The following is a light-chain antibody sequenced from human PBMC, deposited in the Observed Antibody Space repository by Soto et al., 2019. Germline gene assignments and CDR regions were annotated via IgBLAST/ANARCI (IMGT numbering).Light chain of an antibody. CDR2: YND. CDR1: SSNIGARYD. CDR3: QSYDSSLSGHVV. Sequence: QSALTQPPSVSGAPGQRVTISCTGSSSNIGARYDVHWYQCLTGTAPKLRIYYNDNRPSGVPDRFSGSKSGTSASLAITGLQADDEADYYCQSYDSSLSGHVVFGGGTKLTVL. J-gene: IGLJ2*01. V-gene: IGLV1-40*01.